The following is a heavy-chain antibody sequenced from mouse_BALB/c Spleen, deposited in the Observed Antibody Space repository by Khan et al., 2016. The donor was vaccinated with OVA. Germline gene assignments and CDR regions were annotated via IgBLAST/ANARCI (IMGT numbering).Heavy chain of an antibody. D-gene: IGHD1-1*01. CDR3: ARVYGGDFDY. CDR1: GYSITSDYA. V-gene: IGHV3-2*02. J-gene: IGHJ2*02. Sequence: EVQLQESGPGLVKPSQSLSLTCTVTGYSITSDYAWNWLRQFPGNKLEWMAFISYSGNTKYNPSLKSRFSITRDTSKNQFFLQLNSVTTEDTATYYCARVYGGDFDYWGQGTSLTVSS. CDR2: ISYSGNT.